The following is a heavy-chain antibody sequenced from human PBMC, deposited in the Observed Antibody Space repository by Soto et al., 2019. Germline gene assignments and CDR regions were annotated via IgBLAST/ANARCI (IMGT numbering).Heavy chain of an antibody. J-gene: IGHJ4*02. CDR1: GDSFSSYT. CDR2: IIPIFHST. V-gene: IGHV1-69*19. D-gene: IGHD5-12*01. Sequence: QVQLVQSGAEARKPGSSVKISCTVSGDSFSSYTLTWVRQAPGQGLEWMGGIIPIFHSTIYSQRFKGRVTFTADESTNTAYLQLTNLRFDDTAIYYCARPSGLLGQYSALPEFWGQGTLVSVSS. CDR3: ARPSGLLGQYSALPEF.